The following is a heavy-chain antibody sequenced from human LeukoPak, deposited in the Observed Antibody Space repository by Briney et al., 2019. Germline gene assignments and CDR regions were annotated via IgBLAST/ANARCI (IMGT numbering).Heavy chain of an antibody. CDR1: GFTFSDHY. D-gene: IGHD3-22*01. CDR3: ARGLVHDTSGYYSDY. J-gene: IGHJ4*02. CDR2: TRNKANSYTT. Sequence: GGSLRLSCAASGFTFSDHYMDWVRQAPGKGLEWVGRTRNKANSYTTEYAASVKGRFTISRDNAKNTLYLQMNSLRAEDTAVYYCARGLVHDTSGYYSDYWGQGTLVTVSS. V-gene: IGHV3-72*01.